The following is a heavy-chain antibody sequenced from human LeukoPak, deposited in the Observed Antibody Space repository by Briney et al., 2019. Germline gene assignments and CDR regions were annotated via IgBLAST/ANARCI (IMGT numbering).Heavy chain of an antibody. V-gene: IGHV3-23*01. CDR2: INGVGT. CDR3: AKDPNGDYIGTFDI. CDR1: QFDFKKFG. D-gene: IGHD4-17*01. Sequence: GGSLRLSCATSQFDFKKFGMTWVRQAPGKGLEWVSSINGVGTQYADSVQGRFAISRDNSKNTLYLQMNSLRAEDTAVYYCAKDPNGDYIGTFDIWDQGTMVTVSS. J-gene: IGHJ3*02.